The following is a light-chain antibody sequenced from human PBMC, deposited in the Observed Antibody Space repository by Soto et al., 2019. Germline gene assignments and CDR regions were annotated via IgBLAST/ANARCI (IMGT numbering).Light chain of an antibody. CDR2: AAS. CDR3: HQTYIAPAT. Sequence: DIQMTQSPSSLSASVGDRVTITCRASQSINNCLSWFQQKPGQAPKLLIYAASSLQSGDPSRFSGSGSGTDFILTIDSLQPEDFATYFCHQTYIAPATFGQGTKVGVK. V-gene: IGKV1-39*01. J-gene: IGKJ1*01. CDR1: QSINNC.